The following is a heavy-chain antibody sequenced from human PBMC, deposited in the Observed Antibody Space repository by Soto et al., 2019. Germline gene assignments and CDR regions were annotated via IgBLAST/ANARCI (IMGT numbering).Heavy chain of an antibody. CDR2: IRSKADGGTT. CDR1: GFTFGDYA. V-gene: IGHV3-49*03. Sequence: PGGSLRLSCTASGFTFGDYAMSWFRQAPGKGLEWVGFIRSKADGGTTEYAASVKGRFTISRDDSKSIAYLQMNSLKTEDTAVYYCTTDSYFTLKVVRFDYWGLGTLVTVSS. J-gene: IGHJ4*01. CDR3: TTDSYFTLKVVRFDY. D-gene: IGHD3-22*01.